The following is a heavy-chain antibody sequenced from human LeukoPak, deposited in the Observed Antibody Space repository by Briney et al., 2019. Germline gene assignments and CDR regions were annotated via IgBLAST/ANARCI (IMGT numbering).Heavy chain of an antibody. CDR3: TRGIPRHRNFDY. V-gene: IGHV3-49*04. CDR2: IRSKAYGGTT. CDR1: GFTFSNAW. Sequence: GGSLRLSCAASGFTFSNAWMSWVRQAPGKGLEWVGFIRSKAYGGTTEYAASVKGRFTISRYDSKSIAYLQMNSLKTEDTAVYYCTRGIPRHRNFDYWGQGTLVTVSS. D-gene: IGHD2-21*01. J-gene: IGHJ4*02.